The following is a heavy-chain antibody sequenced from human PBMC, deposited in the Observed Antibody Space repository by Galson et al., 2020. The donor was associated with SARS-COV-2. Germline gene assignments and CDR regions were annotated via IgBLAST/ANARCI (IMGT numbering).Heavy chain of an antibody. CDR3: AKLWLYGSGSYLDYGMDV. V-gene: IGHV3-23*01. D-gene: IGHD3-10*01. CDR2: ISGSGGST. CDR1: GFTFSSYA. Sequence: GGSLRLSCAASGFTFSSYAMSWVRQAPGKGLEWVSAISGSGGSTYYADSVKGRFTISRDNSKNTLYLQMNSLRAEDTAVYYCAKLWLYGSGSYLDYGMDVWGQGTTVTVSS. J-gene: IGHJ6*02.